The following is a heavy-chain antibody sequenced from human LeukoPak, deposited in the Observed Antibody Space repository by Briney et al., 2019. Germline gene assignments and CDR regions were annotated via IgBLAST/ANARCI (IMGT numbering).Heavy chain of an antibody. CDR2: IDYSGNT. CDR1: GGSISSGAYY. Sequence: SQTLSLTCTVSGGSISSGAYYWSWVRQHPGKGLEWIGNIDYSGNTYYNASLKSRLTMSVDTSKNQFSLKLSSVTAADTAVYYCARERCSSTTCYMEYWGQGALVTVSS. CDR3: ARERCSSTTCYMEY. J-gene: IGHJ4*02. V-gene: IGHV4-31*03. D-gene: IGHD2-2*02.